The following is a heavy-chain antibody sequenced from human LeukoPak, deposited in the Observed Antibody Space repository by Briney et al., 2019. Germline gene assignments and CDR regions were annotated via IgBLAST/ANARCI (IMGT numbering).Heavy chain of an antibody. Sequence: PGRSLRLSCAASGFTFSSYGMHWVRQAPGKGLEWVAFIRHDGSNKYYADSVKGRFTISRDNAKNSLYLQMNSLRAEDTAVYYCAKSDRGADAYWGQGTLVTVSS. V-gene: IGHV3-33*03. D-gene: IGHD3-10*01. CDR1: GFTFSSYG. J-gene: IGHJ4*02. CDR3: AKSDRGADAY. CDR2: IRHDGSNK.